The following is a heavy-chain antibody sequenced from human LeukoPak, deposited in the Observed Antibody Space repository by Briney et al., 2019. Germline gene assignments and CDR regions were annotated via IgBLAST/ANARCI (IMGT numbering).Heavy chain of an antibody. J-gene: IGHJ4*02. CDR3: ARASSLTMVRGVKGYYFDY. Sequence: PGGSLRLSCAASGFTFDDYAMHWVRQAPGKGLEWVSGISWNSGSTGYADSVKGRFTISRDNSKNTLYLQMNSLRAEDTAVYYCARASSLTMVRGVKGYYFDYWGQGTLVTVSS. D-gene: IGHD3-10*01. CDR1: GFTFDDYA. V-gene: IGHV3-9*01. CDR2: ISWNSGST.